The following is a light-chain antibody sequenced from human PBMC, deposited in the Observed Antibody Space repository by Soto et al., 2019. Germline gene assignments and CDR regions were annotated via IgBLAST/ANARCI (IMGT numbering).Light chain of an antibody. CDR3: QHYNNFWT. CDR2: GTS. CDR1: QSVSSN. V-gene: IGKV3-15*01. Sequence: EIVMTQSPATLSVSPGETATLSCRASQSVSSNLAWYQQKPGQAPRLLIYGTSTRTTDIPARFSGSGSGTEFTLTITSVQSEDFAVYYCQHYNNFWTFGQGTKVVIK. J-gene: IGKJ1*01.